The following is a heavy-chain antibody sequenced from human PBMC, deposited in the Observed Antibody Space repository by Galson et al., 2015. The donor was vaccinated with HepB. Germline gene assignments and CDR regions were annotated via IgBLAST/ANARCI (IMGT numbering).Heavy chain of an antibody. D-gene: IGHD3-10*01. CDR3: ARVRRVRGVIGYYGMDV. CDR2: ISYDGSNK. V-gene: IGHV3-30-3*01. Sequence: SLRLSCAASGFTFSSYAMHWVRQAPGKGLEWVAVISYDGSNKYYADSVKGRFTISRDNSKNTLCLQMNSLRAEDTAVYYCARVRRVRGVIGYYGMDVWGQGTTVTVSS. CDR1: GFTFSSYA. J-gene: IGHJ6*02.